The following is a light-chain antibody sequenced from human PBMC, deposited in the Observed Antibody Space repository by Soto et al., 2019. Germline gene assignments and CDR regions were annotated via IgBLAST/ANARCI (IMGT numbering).Light chain of an antibody. CDR2: AAS. Sequence: DIQMTQSPSSLAASVGDRDTITCRASQGIGNGLSWFQQKPGKAPKRLIYAASTLQSGVPSRFSGSGSGTEFTLTISSLQPEDFATYYCLRHNDYPITFGQGTRLEIK. CDR1: QGIGNG. CDR3: LRHNDYPIT. V-gene: IGKV1-17*01. J-gene: IGKJ5*01.